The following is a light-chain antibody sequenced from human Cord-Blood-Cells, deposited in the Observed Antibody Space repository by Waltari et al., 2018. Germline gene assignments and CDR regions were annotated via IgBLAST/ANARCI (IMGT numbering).Light chain of an antibody. J-gene: IGKJ1*01. CDR3: QQYYSTPWT. CDR2: DAS. Sequence: EIVLTQSPATLSLSPGERATLSCGASQSVSSSYLAWYQQKPGLAPRLLIYDASSRATGIPDRFSGSGSGTDFTLTISRLQAEDVAVYYCQQYYSTPWTFGQGTKVEIK. V-gene: IGKV3D-20*01. CDR1: QSVSSSY.